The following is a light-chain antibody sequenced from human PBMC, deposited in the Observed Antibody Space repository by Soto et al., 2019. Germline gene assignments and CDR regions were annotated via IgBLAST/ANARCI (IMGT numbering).Light chain of an antibody. CDR1: SSDIGDFDY. Sequence: QSALTQPPSASGSPGQSVTISCTGTSSDIGDFDYVSWYQQHPGKAPKLMIYEVTKRPSGVPDRFSASKSGNTASLTVSGLQAEDEAHYYCSSYAGSNNLIFGGGTKVTVL. CDR2: EVT. V-gene: IGLV2-8*01. CDR3: SSYAGSNNLI. J-gene: IGLJ2*01.